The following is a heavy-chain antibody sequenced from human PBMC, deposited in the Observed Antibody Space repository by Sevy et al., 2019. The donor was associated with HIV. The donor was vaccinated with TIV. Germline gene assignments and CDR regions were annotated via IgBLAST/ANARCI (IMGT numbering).Heavy chain of an antibody. CDR3: VRHPGVATLYFYY. J-gene: IGHJ4*02. CDR1: GYTFTNYW. D-gene: IGHD5-12*01. Sequence: GESLKISCKGSGYTFTNYWIGWVRQMPGKGLEWMGIIYPGDSDTRYSPSFQGQVTISAAKSISTAYLQWSSLKASDTAIYYCVRHPGVATLYFYYWGQGILVTVSS. CDR2: IYPGDSDT. V-gene: IGHV5-51*01.